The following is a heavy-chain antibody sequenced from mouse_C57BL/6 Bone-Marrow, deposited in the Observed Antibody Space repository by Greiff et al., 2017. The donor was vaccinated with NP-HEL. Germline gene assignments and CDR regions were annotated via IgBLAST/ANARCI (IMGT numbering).Heavy chain of an antibody. CDR2: INYDGSST. Sequence: EVQLVEPEGGLVQPGSSMKLSCTASGFTFSGYYMPWVRQVPEKGLEWVANINYDGSSTYYLDSFKSRSIISRDNSSNTLYLQLSSLTSEDTAAYYCARAGGGSSPFAYWGQGTLVTVSA. CDR1: GFTFSGYY. CDR3: ARAGGGSSPFAY. V-gene: IGHV5-16*01. D-gene: IGHD1-1*01. J-gene: IGHJ3*01.